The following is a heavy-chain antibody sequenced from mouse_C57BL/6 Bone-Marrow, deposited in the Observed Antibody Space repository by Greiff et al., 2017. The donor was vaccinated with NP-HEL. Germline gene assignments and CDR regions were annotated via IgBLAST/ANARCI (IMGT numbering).Heavy chain of an antibody. D-gene: IGHD1-1*01. CDR2: IYPYNGGT. J-gene: IGHJ1*03. CDR3: ARGLRSEYFDV. CDR1: GYTFTDYY. V-gene: IGHV1-19*01. Sequence: EVQLQQSGPVLVKPGASVKMSCKASGYTFTDYYMNWVKQSHGKSLEWIGVIYPYNGGTSYNQKFKGKATLTVDKSSSTAYMELNSLTSEDSAVYYCARGLRSEYFDVWGTGTTVTVSS.